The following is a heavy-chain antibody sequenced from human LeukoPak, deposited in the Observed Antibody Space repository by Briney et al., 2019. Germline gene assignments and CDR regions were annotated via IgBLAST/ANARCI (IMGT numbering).Heavy chain of an antibody. CDR3: AGFFYDSSGAAFDL. CDR1: VPTFTSYA. CDR2: FIPIFGSP. Sequence: GASVKVSCKATVPTFTSYAINWVRQAPGQGLAWMDGFIPIFGSPTYAQQFQGRVTFTTDESTYTAYMELSNLRSDDTAVFYCAGFFYDSSGAAFDLWGQGTMVTVSS. J-gene: IGHJ3*01. V-gene: IGHV1-69*05. D-gene: IGHD3-22*01.